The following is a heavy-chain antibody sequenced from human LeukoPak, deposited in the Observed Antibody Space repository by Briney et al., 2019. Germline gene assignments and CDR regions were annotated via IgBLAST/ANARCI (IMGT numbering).Heavy chain of an antibody. CDR3: ARLEYVDDAFDI. V-gene: IGHV3-21*04. CDR2: ISSSSTYI. Sequence: PGGSLRLSCAASGFTFSTYSMNWVRQAPGKGLEWVSSISSSSTYIHYADSVKGRFTVSRDNAKNSLYLQMNSLRAEDTAVYYCARLEYVDDAFDIWGQGTMVTVSS. J-gene: IGHJ3*02. D-gene: IGHD1-1*01. CDR1: GFTFSTYS.